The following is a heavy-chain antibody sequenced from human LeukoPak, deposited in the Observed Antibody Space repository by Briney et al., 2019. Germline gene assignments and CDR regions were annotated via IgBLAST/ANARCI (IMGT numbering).Heavy chain of an antibody. CDR2: ISSSSSTI. Sequence: PGGSLRLSCAASGFTFSSYSMNWVRQAPGKGLEWVSYISSSSSTIYYADSVKGRFTISRDNAKNSLYLQMNSLRDGDTAVYYCARVMVRGCMDVWGQGTTVTVSS. J-gene: IGHJ6*02. CDR3: ARVMVRGCMDV. V-gene: IGHV3-48*02. D-gene: IGHD3-10*01. CDR1: GFTFSSYS.